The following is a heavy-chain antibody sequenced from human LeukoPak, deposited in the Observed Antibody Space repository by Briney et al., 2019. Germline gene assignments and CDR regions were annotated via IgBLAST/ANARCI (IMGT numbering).Heavy chain of an antibody. J-gene: IGHJ4*02. Sequence: GKSLKISCKGSGYSFTSYWIGWVRQMPGKGLEWMGIIYPGDSDTRYSPSFQGQVTISADKSISTAYLQWSSLKASDTAMYYCARLSYDSSGYYLRFDYWGQGTLVTVSS. D-gene: IGHD3-22*01. V-gene: IGHV5-51*01. CDR1: GYSFTSYW. CDR2: IYPGDSDT. CDR3: ARLSYDSSGYYLRFDY.